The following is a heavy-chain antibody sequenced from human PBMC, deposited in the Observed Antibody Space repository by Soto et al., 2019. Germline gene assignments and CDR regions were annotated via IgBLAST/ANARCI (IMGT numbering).Heavy chain of an antibody. CDR3: ANGGYSDRSGPRALDYVDY. Sequence: ASVKVSCKASGYTFSNYGISWVRQTPGQGLEWMGWISPYNGNTNYVQKLQGRVTMTTDTSTNTAYMELRSLRADDTAVYYCANGGYSDRSGPRALDYVDYWGQGTLVTVSS. CDR1: GYTFSNYG. D-gene: IGHD3-22*01. J-gene: IGHJ4*02. CDR2: ISPYNGNT. V-gene: IGHV1-18*01.